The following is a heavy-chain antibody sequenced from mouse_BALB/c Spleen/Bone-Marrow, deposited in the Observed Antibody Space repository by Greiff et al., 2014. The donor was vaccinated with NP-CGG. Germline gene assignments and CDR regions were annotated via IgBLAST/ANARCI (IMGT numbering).Heavy chain of an antibody. CDR1: GYTLTDYN. J-gene: IGHJ2*01. D-gene: IGHD1-2*01. CDR2: IYPYNGGT. Sequence: VQLKQSGPGLVKPGASVKISCKASGYTLTDYNMHWVQQSHGKSLEWIGYIYPYNGGTGYNQKFKSKATLTVDNYSSTTNMELRSLASEDSAGYYCATRFITTAGYWGQGTTLTVSS. V-gene: IGHV1S29*02. CDR3: ATRFITTAGY.